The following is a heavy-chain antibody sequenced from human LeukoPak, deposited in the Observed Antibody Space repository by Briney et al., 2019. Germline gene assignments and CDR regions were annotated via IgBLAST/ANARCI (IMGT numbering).Heavy chain of an antibody. Sequence: GGSLRLSCAASGFDFDDFAMHWVRQAPGKGLEWISLVSWDGGSTYYSDSVKGRFTISRDNSKNSLSLQMNSLRAEDTALYYCAKGYYGGYDSGAFDHWGQGTLVTVSS. J-gene: IGHJ4*02. CDR3: AKGYYGGYDSGAFDH. CDR2: VSWDGGST. D-gene: IGHD5-12*01. CDR1: GFDFDDFA. V-gene: IGHV3-43D*03.